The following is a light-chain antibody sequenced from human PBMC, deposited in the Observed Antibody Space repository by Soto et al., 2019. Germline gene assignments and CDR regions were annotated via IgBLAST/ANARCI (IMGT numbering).Light chain of an antibody. CDR2: DAS. Sequence: DIQMTQSPSTLSASVGDRVTITCRASQSISSWLAWYQQKPGKAPKLLIYDASSLESGVPSRFSGSGSGTEFTLTFSSLQPDDFATYSCQQSGTFGQGTKLEIK. V-gene: IGKV1-5*01. J-gene: IGKJ2*01. CDR3: QQSGT. CDR1: QSISSW.